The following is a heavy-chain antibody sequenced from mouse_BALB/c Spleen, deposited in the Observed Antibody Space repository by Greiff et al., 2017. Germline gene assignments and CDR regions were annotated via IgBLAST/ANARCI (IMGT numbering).Heavy chain of an antibody. D-gene: IGHD2-14*01. CDR2: ISDGGSYT. J-gene: IGHJ2*01. V-gene: IGHV5-4*02. CDR1: GFTFSDYY. Sequence: EVKLMESGGGLVKPGGSLKLSCAASGFTFSDYYMYWVRQTPEKRLEWVATISDGGSYTYYPDSVKGRFTISRDNAKNNLYLQMSSLKSEDTAMYYCARACYRYDESYFDYWGQGTTLTVSS. CDR3: ARACYRYDESYFDY.